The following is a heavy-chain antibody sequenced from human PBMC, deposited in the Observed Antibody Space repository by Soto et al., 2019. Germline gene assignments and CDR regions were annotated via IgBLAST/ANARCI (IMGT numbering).Heavy chain of an antibody. Sequence: SQTLSLTCVISLDSVSSNRAGWSWIRQSLSRGLEALARKYYKAKWNNDYALSEKSRPTISPATYKNQFSLHLYSVTPEDTAVYYCTGITWFCRMDNSCRGMPVTVS. V-gene: IGHV6-1*01. CDR3: TGITWFCRMDN. D-gene: IGHD3-10*01. J-gene: IGHJ6*01. CDR1: LDSVSSNRAG. CDR2: KYYKAKWNN.